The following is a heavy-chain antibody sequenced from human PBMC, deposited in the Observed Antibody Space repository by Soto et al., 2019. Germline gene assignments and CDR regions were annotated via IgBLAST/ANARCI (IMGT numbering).Heavy chain of an antibody. D-gene: IGHD6-19*01. CDR2: FDPEDGET. V-gene: IGHV1-24*01. CDR1: GYTLTELS. CDR3: ASSGWSLARFDY. Sequence: GASVKVSCKVSGYTLTELSMHWVRQAPGKGLEWMGGFDPEDGETIYAQKFQGRVTMTEDTSTDTAYTELSSLRSEDTAVYYCASSGWSLARFDYWGQGTLVTVSS. J-gene: IGHJ4*02.